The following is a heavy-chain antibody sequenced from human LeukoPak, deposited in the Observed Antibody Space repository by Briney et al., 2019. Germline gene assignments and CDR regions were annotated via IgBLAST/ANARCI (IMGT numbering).Heavy chain of an antibody. CDR3: AREGRSSSSWYYFDY. V-gene: IGHV3-23*01. Sequence: GGSLRLSCVVTGLTFRNYAMSWVRQAPGKGPEWVSDISGSGGVTHYADSVKGRFSISRDNSKNTLYLQMNSLRAEDSAVYYCAREGRSSSSWYYFDYWGQGTLVTVSS. CDR2: ISGSGGVT. CDR1: GLTFRNYA. D-gene: IGHD6-13*01. J-gene: IGHJ4*02.